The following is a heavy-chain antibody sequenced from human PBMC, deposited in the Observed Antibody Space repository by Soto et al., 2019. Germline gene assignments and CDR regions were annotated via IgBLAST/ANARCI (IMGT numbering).Heavy chain of an antibody. Sequence: QVQLVESGGGVVQPGRSLRLSCAASGFTFSSYGMHWVRQAPGKGLEWVAVISYDGSIKYYADSVKGRFTISRDNSKNTLYLQMNSLRAEDTAVYYCAKDPGYSYGYFDYWGQGTLVTVSS. V-gene: IGHV3-30*18. CDR2: ISYDGSIK. D-gene: IGHD5-18*01. J-gene: IGHJ4*02. CDR1: GFTFSSYG. CDR3: AKDPGYSYGYFDY.